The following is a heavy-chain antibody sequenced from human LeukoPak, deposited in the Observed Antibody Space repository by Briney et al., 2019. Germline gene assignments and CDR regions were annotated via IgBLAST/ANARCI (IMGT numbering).Heavy chain of an antibody. CDR3: ARSYGSGIYYYYYMDV. Sequence: ASVKVSCKASGYTFTSYDINWVRQATGQGLEWMGWMNPNSGNTGYAQKFQGRVTMTRNTSISTAYMELSSLRSDDTAVYYCARSYGSGIYYYYYMDVWGKGTTVTVSS. CDR1: GYTFTSYD. J-gene: IGHJ6*03. D-gene: IGHD3-10*01. V-gene: IGHV1-8*01. CDR2: MNPNSGNT.